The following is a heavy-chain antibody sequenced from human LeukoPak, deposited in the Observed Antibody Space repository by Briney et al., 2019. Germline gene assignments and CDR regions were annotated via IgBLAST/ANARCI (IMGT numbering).Heavy chain of an antibody. V-gene: IGHV1-24*01. Sequence: ASVKVSCMVSGDTLTALSMHWVRQAPGKGLEWMGGFHPEDGETIYAQKFQGRVTMTEDTSTDTAYMGLSSLRSDDTAVHYCTTGKIYCSTTSCSDDYWGQGTLVTVSS. J-gene: IGHJ4*02. CDR3: TTGKIYCSTTSCSDDY. CDR1: GDTLTALS. CDR2: FHPEDGET. D-gene: IGHD2-2*01.